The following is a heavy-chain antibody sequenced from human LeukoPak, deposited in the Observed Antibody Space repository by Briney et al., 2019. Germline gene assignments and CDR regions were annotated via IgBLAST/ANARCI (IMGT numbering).Heavy chain of an antibody. CDR2: IYSSGST. CDR3: ASAAGGDFWSGRNLFDP. CDR1: GGSISSYY. J-gene: IGHJ5*02. V-gene: IGHV4-4*07. D-gene: IGHD3-3*01. Sequence: PSETLSLTCTVSGGSISSYYWSWIRQPPGKGLEWIGRIYSSGSTNYNPSLKSRVTISVDTSKNQFSLKLSSVTAADTAVYYCASAAGGDFWSGRNLFDPWGQGTLVTVSS.